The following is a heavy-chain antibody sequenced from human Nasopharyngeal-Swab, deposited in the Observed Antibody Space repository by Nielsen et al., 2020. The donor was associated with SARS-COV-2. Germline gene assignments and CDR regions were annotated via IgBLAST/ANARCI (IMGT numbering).Heavy chain of an antibody. CDR3: ARDRMWFGELFYFDY. Sequence: GGSLSLSCAASGFTFSSYSMHWVRQAPGKGLEWVAVISYDGRNKYYADSVKGRFTISRDNSKNTLYLQMNSLGAEDTAVYYCARDRMWFGELFYFDYWGQGTLVTVSS. CDR1: GFTFSSYS. CDR2: ISYDGRNK. V-gene: IGHV3-30-3*01. J-gene: IGHJ4*02. D-gene: IGHD3-10*01.